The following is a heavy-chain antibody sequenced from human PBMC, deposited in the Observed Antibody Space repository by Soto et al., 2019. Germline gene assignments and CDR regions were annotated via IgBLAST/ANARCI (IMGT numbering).Heavy chain of an antibody. CDR3: ARAFIAMAGPPSLLGY. CDR1: GYTFTGYY. Sequence: ASVKVSCKASGYTFTGYYMHWVRQAPGQGLEWMGWINPNSGGTNYAQKFQGWVTMTRDTSISTAYMELSRLRSDDTAVYYCARAFIAMAGPPSLLGYWGQGTLVTAPQ. CDR2: INPNSGGT. D-gene: IGHD6-19*01. J-gene: IGHJ4*02. V-gene: IGHV1-2*04.